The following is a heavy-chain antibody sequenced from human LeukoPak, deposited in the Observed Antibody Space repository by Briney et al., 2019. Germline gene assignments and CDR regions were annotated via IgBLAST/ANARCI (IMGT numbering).Heavy chain of an antibody. V-gene: IGHV3-30*04. CDR3: ARDSSSWYLGDYYGMDV. Sequence: PGRSLRLSCAASGFTFSSYAMHWVRQAPGKGLEWVAVISYDGSNKYYAVSVKGRFTISRDNSKNTLYLQMNSLRAEDTAVYYCARDSSSWYLGDYYGMDVWGQGTTVTVSS. CDR2: ISYDGSNK. D-gene: IGHD6-13*01. CDR1: GFTFSSYA. J-gene: IGHJ6*02.